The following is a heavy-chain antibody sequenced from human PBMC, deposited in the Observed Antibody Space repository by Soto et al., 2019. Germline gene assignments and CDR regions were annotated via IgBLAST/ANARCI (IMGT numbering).Heavy chain of an antibody. CDR2: IGSKLEGVRE. CDR3: VTCGVGVVRLDN. V-gene: IGHV3-15*07. Sequence: PGGSLRLSCAASGLSLSNTYMDWVRQAPGKGQVWVGRIGSKLEGVREDYAAPAECRFSISRDDSKNTLYLQLDSLKSEVAGVYYCVTCGVGVVRLDNWGQGTLVTVSS. D-gene: IGHD1-26*01. J-gene: IGHJ4*02. CDR1: GLSLSNTY.